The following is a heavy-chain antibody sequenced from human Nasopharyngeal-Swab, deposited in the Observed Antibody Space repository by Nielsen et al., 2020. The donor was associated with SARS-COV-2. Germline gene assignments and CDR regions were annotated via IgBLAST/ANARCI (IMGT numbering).Heavy chain of an antibody. V-gene: IGHV4-59*01. D-gene: IGHD3-3*01. Sequence: WIRQPPGKGLEWIGYIYYSGSTNYNPSLKSRVTISVDTSKNQFFLKLSSVTAADTAVYYCARVGGLWSAGFYYYYMDVWGKGTTVTVSS. CDR3: ARVGGLWSAGFYYYYMDV. J-gene: IGHJ6*03. CDR2: IYYSGST.